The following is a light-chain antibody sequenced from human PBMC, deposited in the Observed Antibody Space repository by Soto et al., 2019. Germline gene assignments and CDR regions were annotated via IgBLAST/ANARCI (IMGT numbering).Light chain of an antibody. V-gene: IGLV2-14*01. Sequence: QSVLTQPASVSGSPGQSITISCTGTNSDVGSSDYVSWYQQHPGKVPKLMIYEASNRPSGVSNRFSASKSGNTAFLTISGLQAEDEADYYCSSYTSRNSLFVFGTGTKVTVL. J-gene: IGLJ1*01. CDR1: NSDVGSSDY. CDR2: EAS. CDR3: SSYTSRNSLFV.